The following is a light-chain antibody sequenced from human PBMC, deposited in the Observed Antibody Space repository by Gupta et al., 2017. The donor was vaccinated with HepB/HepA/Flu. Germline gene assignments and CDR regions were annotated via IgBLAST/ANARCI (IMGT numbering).Light chain of an antibody. CDR1: SSDVGSYNY. Sequence: QSSLPQPLSVSGSPGLSVTISCTGTSSDVGSYNYVSWYQQHPGKAPKLMISDVSKRPSGVPERFSGSKSGNTASLTISGLQAEDEADYYCCSYAGSYTYVIFGGGTQLTVL. CDR2: DVS. V-gene: IGLV2-11*01. CDR3: CSYAGSYTYVI. J-gene: IGLJ2*01.